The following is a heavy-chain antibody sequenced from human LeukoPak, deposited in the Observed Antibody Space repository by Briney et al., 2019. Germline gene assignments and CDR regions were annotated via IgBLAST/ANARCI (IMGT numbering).Heavy chain of an antibody. Sequence: SVKVSCKASGGTFSSYAISWVRQAPGQGLEWMGGIIPIFGTANYAQKFQGRVTITADKSASTAYMELSSLRSEDTAVYYCASASSGFTYYFDYWGQGTLVTVSS. V-gene: IGHV1-69*06. CDR3: ASASSGFTYYFDY. D-gene: IGHD3-22*01. CDR1: GGTFSSYA. J-gene: IGHJ4*02. CDR2: IIPIFGTA.